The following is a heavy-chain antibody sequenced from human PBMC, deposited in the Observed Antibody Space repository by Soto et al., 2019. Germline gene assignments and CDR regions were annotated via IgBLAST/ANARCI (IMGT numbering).Heavy chain of an antibody. CDR2: IYYSGST. CDR3: AREGYSSGSSYYYYVMDV. J-gene: IGHJ6*02. V-gene: IGHV4-59*01. CDR1: GGSISSYY. Sequence: SETLSLTCTVSGGSISSYYWSWIRQPPGKGLEWIGYIYYSGSTNYNPSLKSRVTISVDTSKNQFSMKLSSVTAADTAVYYCAREGYSSGSSYYYYVMDVWGQGTTVTVSS. D-gene: IGHD6-19*01.